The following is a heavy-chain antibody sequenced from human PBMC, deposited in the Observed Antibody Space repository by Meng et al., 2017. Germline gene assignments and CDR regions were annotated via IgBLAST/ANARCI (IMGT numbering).Heavy chain of an antibody. V-gene: IGHV1-2*06. J-gene: IGHJ6*02. CDR3: ARGSSSYFGMDV. D-gene: IGHD6-6*01. Sequence: ASVKVSCKASGYTFTGYYMHWVRQAPGQGLEWMGRINPNSGGTNYAQKFQGRVTMTRDTSISTAYMELSSLRSDDTAVYFCARGSSSYFGMDVWGQGTTVTVSS. CDR2: INPNSGGT. CDR1: GYTFTGYY.